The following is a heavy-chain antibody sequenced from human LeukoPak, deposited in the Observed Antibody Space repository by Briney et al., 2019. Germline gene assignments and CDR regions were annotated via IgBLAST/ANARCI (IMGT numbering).Heavy chain of an antibody. V-gene: IGHV3-23*01. CDR1: GFIFSSIHA. Sequence: GGSLRLSCAASGFIFSSIHAMTWVRQAPGKGLEWVSSISGSGGTTYYADSVKGRFTISRDSSKSTLYLQMNTLRVEDTAVYHCARTLSGSYGVSDYWGQGTLVTVSS. D-gene: IGHD3-10*01. CDR3: ARTLSGSYGVSDY. J-gene: IGHJ4*02. CDR2: ISGSGGTT.